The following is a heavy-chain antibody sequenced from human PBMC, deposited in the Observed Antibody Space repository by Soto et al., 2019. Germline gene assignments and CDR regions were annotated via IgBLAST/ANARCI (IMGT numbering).Heavy chain of an antibody. CDR2: IIPIFGTA. V-gene: IGHV1-69*13. J-gene: IGHJ4*02. CDR3: ARGSLRDSSGYLSPDFDY. Sequence: ASVKVSCKASGGTFSSYAISWVRQAPGQGLEWMGGIIPIFGTANYAQKFQGRVTITADESTSTAYMELSSLRSEDTAVYYCARGSLRDSSGYLSPDFDYWGQGTMVTVSS. CDR1: GGTFSSYA. D-gene: IGHD3-22*01.